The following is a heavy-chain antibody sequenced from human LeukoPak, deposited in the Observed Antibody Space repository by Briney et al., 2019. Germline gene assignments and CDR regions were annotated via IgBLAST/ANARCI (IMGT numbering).Heavy chain of an antibody. CDR2: IYGGGST. Sequence: GGSLRLSCAASGFTVSSNYMSWVRQAPGKGLERVSVIYGGGSTYYADSVKGRFTISRDNSKNTLYLQMNSLRAEDTAVYYCARVLWFGEFLWGQGTLVTVSS. CDR1: GFTVSSNY. CDR3: ARVLWFGEFL. J-gene: IGHJ4*02. V-gene: IGHV3-53*01. D-gene: IGHD3-10*01.